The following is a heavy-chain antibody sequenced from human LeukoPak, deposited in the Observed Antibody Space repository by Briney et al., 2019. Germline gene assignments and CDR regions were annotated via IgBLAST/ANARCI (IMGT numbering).Heavy chain of an antibody. CDR1: GGTFNSYA. CDR3: ARDQTYYYDSSGYALFDY. Sequence: SVKVSCKASGGTFNSYAISWVRQAPGQGLEWMGGIIPIFGTANYAQKFQGRVTITADESTSTAYMELSSLRSEDTAVYYCARDQTYYYDSSGYALFDYWGQGTLVTVSS. CDR2: IIPIFGTA. V-gene: IGHV1-69*01. D-gene: IGHD3-22*01. J-gene: IGHJ4*02.